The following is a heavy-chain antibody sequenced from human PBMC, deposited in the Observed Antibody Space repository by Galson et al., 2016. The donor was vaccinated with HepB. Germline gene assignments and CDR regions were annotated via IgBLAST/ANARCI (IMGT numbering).Heavy chain of an antibody. CDR1: PGPISITGYF. J-gene: IGHJ4*02. CDR2: ISHSGSV. CDR3: ARYGSWTGFDY. V-gene: IGHV4-31*03. D-gene: IGHD6-13*01. Sequence: TLSLTCTVSPGPISITGYFWSRIRQLPGGGLEGIGYISHSGSVYLNTPLKSRSAISVDTSKNPFSLALRSVTAADTAVYSCARYGSWTGFDYWGRGTLVTVSS.